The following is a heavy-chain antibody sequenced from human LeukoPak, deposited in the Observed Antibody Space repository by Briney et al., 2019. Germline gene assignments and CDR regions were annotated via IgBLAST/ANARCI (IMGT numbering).Heavy chain of an antibody. CDR3: AREYCTIGVCYKALGY. CDR1: GFTFSSYW. J-gene: IGHJ4*02. Sequence: GGSLRLSCAASGFTFSSYWMSWVRQAPGKGLEWVANIKQDGSEKYYVDSVKGRFTISRDNAKNSLYLQMNSLRAEDTAVYYCAREYCTIGVCYKALGYWGQGTLVTVSS. D-gene: IGHD2-8*01. V-gene: IGHV3-7*01. CDR2: IKQDGSEK.